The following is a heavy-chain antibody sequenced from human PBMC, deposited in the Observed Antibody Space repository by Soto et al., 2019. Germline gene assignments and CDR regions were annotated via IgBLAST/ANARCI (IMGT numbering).Heavy chain of an antibody. D-gene: IGHD5-12*01. Sequence: LRLSCAASRFTFTTYAMNWVRQAPGKGLEWVALMSSDGTNEHYADSVRGRFTVSRDNSRNTLFLQMNNLRTDDTAVYYCAKDPGDIVATFSRDDYYYYGMDVWGQGTTVTVSS. CDR1: RFTFTTYA. J-gene: IGHJ6*02. V-gene: IGHV3-30-3*01. CDR3: AKDPGDIVATFSRDDYYYYGMDV. CDR2: MSSDGTNE.